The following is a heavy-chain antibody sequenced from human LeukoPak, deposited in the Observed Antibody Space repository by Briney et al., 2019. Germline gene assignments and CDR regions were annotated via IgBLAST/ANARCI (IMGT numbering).Heavy chain of an antibody. J-gene: IGHJ4*02. V-gene: IGHV3-23*01. Sequence: GGSLRLSCAASGFTFSSYAMSWVRQAPGKGLEWVSAISGSGGSTYYADSVKGRFTISRDNSKNTLYLQMNSLRAEDTAVYYCAKEPPYDFWSGVEYYFDYWGQGTLVTVSS. CDR3: AKEPPYDFWSGVEYYFDY. CDR2: ISGSGGST. D-gene: IGHD3-3*01. CDR1: GFTFSSYA.